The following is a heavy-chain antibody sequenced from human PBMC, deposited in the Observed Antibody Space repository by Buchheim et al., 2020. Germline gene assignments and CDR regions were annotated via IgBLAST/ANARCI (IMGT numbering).Heavy chain of an antibody. V-gene: IGHV3-48*02. Sequence: EVQLVESGGGLVQPGGSLRLSCAASGFTFSSYSMNWVRQAPGKGLEWVSYISSSSSTIYYADSVKGRFTISRDNAKNSLYLKMNSLRDEDTAVYYCARRPSTSRCYGMDVWGQGTT. CDR2: ISSSSSTI. CDR3: ARRPSTSRCYGMDV. D-gene: IGHD2-2*01. CDR1: GFTFSSYS. J-gene: IGHJ6*02.